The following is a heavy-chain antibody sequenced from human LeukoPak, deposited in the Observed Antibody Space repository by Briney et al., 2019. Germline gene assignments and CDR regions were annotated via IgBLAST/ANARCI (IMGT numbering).Heavy chain of an antibody. V-gene: IGHV4-34*01. CDR1: GGSFSGYY. J-gene: IGHJ4*02. CDR2: INHSGST. CDR3: ARGNYDILTGYYRSFDY. D-gene: IGHD3-9*01. Sequence: SETLSLTCAVYGGSFSGYYWSWIRQPPGKGLEWIGEINHSGSTNYNPSLKSRVTTSVDTSKNQFSLKLSSVTAADTAVYYCARGNYDILTGYYRSFDYWGQGTLVTVSS.